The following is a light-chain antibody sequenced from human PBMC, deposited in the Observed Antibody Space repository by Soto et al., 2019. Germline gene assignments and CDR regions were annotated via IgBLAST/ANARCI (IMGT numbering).Light chain of an antibody. Sequence: DIQMTQSPSSLSASVGDGVTITCRASQGIGNYLAWYQHKPGKVPKLLIYGASTLQSRVPSRFSGGGSGTECTLTISGLQIEDLATYYCQVYNNGPPGFGQGTRLEIK. CDR1: QGIGNY. CDR2: GAS. CDR3: QVYNNGPPG. V-gene: IGKV1-27*01. J-gene: IGKJ5*01.